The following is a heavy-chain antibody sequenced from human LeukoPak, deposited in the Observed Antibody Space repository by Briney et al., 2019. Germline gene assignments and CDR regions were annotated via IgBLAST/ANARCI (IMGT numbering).Heavy chain of an antibody. D-gene: IGHD3-9*01. Sequence: PGGSLRLSCAASGFTFSSYGMHWVRQAPGKGLEWVAVIWYDGSNKYYADSVKGRFTISRDNSKNTLYLQMNSLRAEDTAVYYCAKGGDWFHKRSLYYFDYWGQGTLATVSS. CDR2: IWYDGSNK. CDR3: AKGGDWFHKRSLYYFDY. CDR1: GFTFSSYG. V-gene: IGHV3-33*06. J-gene: IGHJ4*02.